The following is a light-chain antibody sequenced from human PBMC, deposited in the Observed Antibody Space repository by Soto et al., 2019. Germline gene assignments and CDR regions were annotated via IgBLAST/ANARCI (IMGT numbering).Light chain of an antibody. Sequence: STLTPPPGDRLTNTCRASQSISTWLAWYHQKPGKAPKLLICDASSLEGGVPSRFSGSGSGTEFTLTISSLQPEDSAAYYCQQHNSCSWTFGRGAKVDIK. V-gene: IGKV1-5*01. J-gene: IGKJ1*01. CDR2: DAS. CDR1: QSISTW. CDR3: QQHNSCSWT.